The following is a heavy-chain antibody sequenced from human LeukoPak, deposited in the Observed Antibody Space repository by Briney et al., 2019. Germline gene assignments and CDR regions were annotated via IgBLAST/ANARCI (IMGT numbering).Heavy chain of an antibody. V-gene: IGHV3-21*01. CDR3: ARDRTETSDYSITPYFDY. J-gene: IGHJ4*02. CDR1: GFTFSSYS. D-gene: IGHD4-11*01. CDR2: ISSSSSYI. Sequence: PGGSLRLSCAASGFTFSSYSMNWVRQAPGKGLEWVSSISSSSSYIYYADSVKGRFTISRDNAKNSLYLQMNSLRAEDTAVYYCARDRTETSDYSITPYFDYWGQGTLVTVSS.